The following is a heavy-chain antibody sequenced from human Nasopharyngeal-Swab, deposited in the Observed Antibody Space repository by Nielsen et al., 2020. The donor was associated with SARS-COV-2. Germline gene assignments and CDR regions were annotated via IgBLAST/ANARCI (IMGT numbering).Heavy chain of an antibody. CDR1: GFSLRTSEMW. D-gene: IGHD5-24*01. J-gene: IGHJ4*01. Sequence: SGLTLVIPTQTLTLTCTFCGFSLRTSEMWVSWIRPPPRRALTWLARIDWDDDKYYSTSLKTKLTISKDTSKNQVVRTTTNMEPVDTATYYCARMTRDGYGIRCWDHGALVTVSS. V-gene: IGHV2-70*11. CDR2: IDWDDDK. CDR3: ARMTRDGYGIRC.